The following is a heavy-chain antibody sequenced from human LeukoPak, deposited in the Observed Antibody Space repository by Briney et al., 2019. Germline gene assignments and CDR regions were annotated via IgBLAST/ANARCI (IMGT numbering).Heavy chain of an antibody. CDR3: ARSYYYGSGSPLYYFDY. CDR2: INHSGST. D-gene: IGHD3-10*01. Sequence: SETLSLTCAVYGGSFSGYYWSWIRQPPGKGLEWIGEINHSGSTNYNPSLKSRVTISVDTSKNQFSLKLSSVTAADTAVYYCARSYYYGSGSPLYYFDYWGREPWSPSPQ. CDR1: GGSFSGYY. V-gene: IGHV4-34*01. J-gene: IGHJ4*02.